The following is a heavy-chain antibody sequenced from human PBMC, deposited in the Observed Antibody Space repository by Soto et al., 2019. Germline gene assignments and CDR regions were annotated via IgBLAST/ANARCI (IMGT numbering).Heavy chain of an antibody. CDR2: IYYSGST. CDR3: ACSPGGSYANYFYGMDV. Sequence: PSENLSLTSTVSGGSISSSSYYWGWIRQPPGKGLEWIGSIYYSGSTDYNPSLKSRVTISVDTSKNHFSLKLSSVTAADTALYFRACSPGGSYANYFYGMDVWGQGTTVTVS. D-gene: IGHD1-26*01. J-gene: IGHJ6*02. V-gene: IGHV4-39*02. CDR1: GGSISSSSYY.